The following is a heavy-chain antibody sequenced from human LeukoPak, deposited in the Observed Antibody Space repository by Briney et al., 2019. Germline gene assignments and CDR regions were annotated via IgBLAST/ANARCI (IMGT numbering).Heavy chain of an antibody. V-gene: IGHV1-18*01. J-gene: IGHJ4*02. CDR1: GYTFTSYD. D-gene: IGHD3-10*01. Sequence: ASVKASCKASGYTFTSYDISWVRQAPGQGLEWMGYISFYNGNTNYAQNLQGRVTMTTDTSASTAYMELRSLTSDDTAIYYCARDLGHGSGSYGDYWGQGTLVTVSS. CDR2: ISFYNGNT. CDR3: ARDLGHGSGSYGDY.